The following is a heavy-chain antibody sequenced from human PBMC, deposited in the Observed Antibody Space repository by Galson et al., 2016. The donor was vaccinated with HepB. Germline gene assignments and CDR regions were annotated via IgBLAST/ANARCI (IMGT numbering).Heavy chain of an antibody. CDR2: VYYSGSA. CDR1: GGLITSSGYY. D-gene: IGHD4-23*01. Sequence: ETLSLTCRVSGGLITSSGYYWGWTRQHPGKGLEWSGSVYYSGSAYYNPSLESRLTISVETSENQFSLELNSVTAADAAVYVCARHAVNGGNAVSPLIDYWGQGIAVTVSS. J-gene: IGHJ4*02. CDR3: ARHAVNGGNAVSPLIDY. V-gene: IGHV4-39*01.